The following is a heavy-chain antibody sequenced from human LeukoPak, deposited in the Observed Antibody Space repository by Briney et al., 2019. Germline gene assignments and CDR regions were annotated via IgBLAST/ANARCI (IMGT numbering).Heavy chain of an antibody. CDR2: ISGSGGNT. J-gene: IGHJ4*02. Sequence: PGGSLRLSCAASRFTFSTYPMNWVRQAPGKGLEWVSTISGSGGNTYYADSVKGRFTISRDNSKNTLYLQMNSLRAEDTAIYYCAKERPQTTSFDYWGQGTLVTVSS. CDR3: AKERPQTTSFDY. V-gene: IGHV3-23*01. D-gene: IGHD2/OR15-2a*01. CDR1: RFTFSTYP.